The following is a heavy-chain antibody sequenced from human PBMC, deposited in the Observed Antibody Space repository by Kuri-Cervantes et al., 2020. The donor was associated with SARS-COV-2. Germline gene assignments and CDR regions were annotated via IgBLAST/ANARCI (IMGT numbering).Heavy chain of an antibody. V-gene: IGHV3-7*01. CDR2: IKQNGSEK. J-gene: IGHJ4*02. CDR3: ARDFNPLDY. Sequence: GESLKISCAASGFTFSSYWMSWVRQAPGKGLEWVANIKQNGSEKYYVDSVKGRFTISRDNAKNSLYLQMNSLRADDTAVYYCARDFNPLDYWGQGTLVTVSS. CDR1: GFTFSSYW.